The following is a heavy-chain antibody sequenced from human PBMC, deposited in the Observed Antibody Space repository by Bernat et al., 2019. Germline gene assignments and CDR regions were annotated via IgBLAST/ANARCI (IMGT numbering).Heavy chain of an antibody. V-gene: IGHV3-13*04. CDR2: IGIAGDT. J-gene: IGHJ6*03. Sequence: EVQLVESGGDLVQPGGSLRLSCAASGFTFSRYDMHWVRQATGKGLEWVSAIGIAGDTYYVGSAKGRFTISREDAKDSLYLQMNSLRAEDTAVYYCARGFSRPTQGMDVWGKGTTVTVSS. CDR3: ARGFSRPTQGMDV. D-gene: IGHD2-2*01. CDR1: GFTFSRYD.